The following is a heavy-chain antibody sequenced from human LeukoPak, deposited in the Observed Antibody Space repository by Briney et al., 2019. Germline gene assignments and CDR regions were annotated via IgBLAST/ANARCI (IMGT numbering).Heavy chain of an antibody. V-gene: IGHV4-34*01. D-gene: IGHD6-19*01. CDR1: GVSFSGDH. CDR2: INHSGST. J-gene: IGHJ4*02. CDR3: ARRPRYSSGWYYFDS. Sequence: SETLSLTCAVYGVSFSGDHWNWLRQPPGKGLEWIGEINHSGSTNSNPSLKSRVTISVDRSKNQFSLKLSSVTAADTAVYYCARRPRYSSGWYYFDSWGQGTLVTVSS.